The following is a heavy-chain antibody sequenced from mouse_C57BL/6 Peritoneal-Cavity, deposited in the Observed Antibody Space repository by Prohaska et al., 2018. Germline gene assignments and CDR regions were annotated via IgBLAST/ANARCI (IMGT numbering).Heavy chain of an antibody. Sequence: EVQLVESGGGLVQPKGSLKLSCAASGFSFNTYAMNWVRQAPGKGLEWVARIRSKSNNYATYYADSVKDRFTISRDDSESMLYLQMNNLKTEDKAMYYCVRGYHYAMDYWGQGTSVTVSS. CDR3: VRGYHYAMDY. D-gene: IGHD2-2*01. CDR2: IRSKSNNYAT. J-gene: IGHJ4*01. CDR1: GFSFNTYA. V-gene: IGHV10-1*01.